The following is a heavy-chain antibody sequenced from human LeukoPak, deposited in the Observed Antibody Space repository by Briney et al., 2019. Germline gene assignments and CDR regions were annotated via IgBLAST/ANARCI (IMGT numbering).Heavy chain of an antibody. CDR1: GGSISSYY. CDR3: ARDRSSGWFLYYYYMDV. CDR2: IYYSGST. V-gene: IGHV4-59*01. Sequence: SETLSLTCTVSGGSISSYYWSWIRQPPRKGLEWIGYIYYSGSTNYNPSLKSRVTISVHTSKNQFSLKLSSVTAADTAVYYCARDRSSGWFLYYYYMDVWGKGTTVTVSS. D-gene: IGHD6-19*01. J-gene: IGHJ6*03.